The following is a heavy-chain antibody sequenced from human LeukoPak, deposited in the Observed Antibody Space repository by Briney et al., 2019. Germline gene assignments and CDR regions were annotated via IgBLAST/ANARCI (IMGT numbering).Heavy chain of an antibody. V-gene: IGHV1-3*01. CDR2: INAGNGNI. J-gene: IGHJ4*02. Sequence: ASVKVSCKASGYTFTSYAMHWVRQAPGQRLEWMGWINAGNGNIRYSQKFQGRVTITRDTSASTAYMELSSLRSEDTAVYYCARSMVRGVIITRGYFDYWGQGTLVTVSS. CDR1: GYTFTSYA. CDR3: ARSMVRGVIITRGYFDY. D-gene: IGHD3-10*01.